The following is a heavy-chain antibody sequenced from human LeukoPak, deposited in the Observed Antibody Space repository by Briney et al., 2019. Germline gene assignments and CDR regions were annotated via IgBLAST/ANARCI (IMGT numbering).Heavy chain of an antibody. J-gene: IGHJ5*02. V-gene: IGHV4-59*08. CDR2: IYYTGST. CDR1: GGSLTSHS. D-gene: IGHD3-10*01. CDR3: ARHYGP. Sequence: SETLSLTCSVSGGSLTSHSWSWIRQPPGQGLEWIGFIYYTGSTDNNPSLKSRVTISVDTSKNQFSLKLNSVTAADTAVYYCARHYGPWGQGTLVTVSS.